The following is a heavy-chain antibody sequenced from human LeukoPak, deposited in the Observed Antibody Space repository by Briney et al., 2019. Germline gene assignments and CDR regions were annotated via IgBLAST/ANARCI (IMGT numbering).Heavy chain of an antibody. D-gene: IGHD2-2*01. Sequence: SETLSLTCTVSGGSISSGSYYWSWIRQPAGKGLEWIGRIYTSGSTNYNPSLKSRVTISVDTSKNQFSLKLSSATAADTAVYYCARGVVVPAAHFDYWGQGTLVTVSS. V-gene: IGHV4-61*02. J-gene: IGHJ4*02. CDR1: GGSISSGSYY. CDR3: ARGVVVPAAHFDY. CDR2: IYTSGST.